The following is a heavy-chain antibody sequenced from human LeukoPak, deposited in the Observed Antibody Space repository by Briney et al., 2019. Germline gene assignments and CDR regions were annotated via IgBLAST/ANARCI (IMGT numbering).Heavy chain of an antibody. CDR2: MNPNSGNT. Sequence: GASVKVSCKASGYTFTSYDINWVRQATGQGLEWMGWMNPNSGNTGYAQKFQGRVTMTRNTSISQAYMGLSSLRSEDPAVYYCARDLTIAVAGDFDYWGQGTLVTVSS. D-gene: IGHD6-19*01. CDR3: ARDLTIAVAGDFDY. V-gene: IGHV1-8*01. CDR1: GYTFTSYD. J-gene: IGHJ4*02.